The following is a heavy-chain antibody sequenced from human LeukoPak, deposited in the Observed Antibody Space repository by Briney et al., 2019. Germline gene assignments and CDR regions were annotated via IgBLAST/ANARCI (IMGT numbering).Heavy chain of an antibody. V-gene: IGHV3-30*18. D-gene: IGHD2-2*01. Sequence: GGSLRLSCAASGFTFSHYGMHWVRQAPGKGLEWVAVISYDGSNKYYADSVKGRFTISRDNSKNTLYLQMNSLRAEDTAVYYCAKARPVPAAMYYWGQGILVTVSS. J-gene: IGHJ4*02. CDR3: AKARPVPAAMYY. CDR1: GFTFSHYG. CDR2: ISYDGSNK.